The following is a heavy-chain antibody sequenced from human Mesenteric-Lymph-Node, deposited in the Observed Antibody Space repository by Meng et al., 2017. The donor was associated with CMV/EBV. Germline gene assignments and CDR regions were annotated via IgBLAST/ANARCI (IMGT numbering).Heavy chain of an antibody. J-gene: IGHJ3*02. CDR3: VADGSGGFSYGLDAFEI. CDR1: AFTFRNYW. Sequence: GESLKISCAASAFTFRNYWMSWVRQAPGEGLEWVANIKQDGSEKYYVDSVKGRFTISRDNAENSLYLQMDSLRVEDTAIYYCVADGSGGFSYGLDAFEIWGQGTMVTVSS. D-gene: IGHD5-18*01. CDR2: IKQDGSEK. V-gene: IGHV3-7*01.